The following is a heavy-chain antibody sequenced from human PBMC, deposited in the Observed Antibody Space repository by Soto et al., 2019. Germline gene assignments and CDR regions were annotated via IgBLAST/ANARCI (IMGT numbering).Heavy chain of an antibody. CDR1: GGSISGYY. V-gene: IGHV4-59*01. Sequence: SETLSLTCTVSGGSISGYYWSWIRQPPGKGLEWIGYIYYSGSTSYNPSLKSRLTISVDTSKNQFSLRLTSVTAADTAVYYCVREDSSGYKFFDDWGQGTLVT. D-gene: IGHD3-22*01. J-gene: IGHJ4*02. CDR3: VREDSSGYKFFDD. CDR2: IYYSGST.